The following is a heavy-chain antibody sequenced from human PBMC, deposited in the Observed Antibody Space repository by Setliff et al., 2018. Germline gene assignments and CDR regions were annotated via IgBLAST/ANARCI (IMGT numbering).Heavy chain of an antibody. CDR1: GGSISSSSYY. Sequence: SETLSLTCTVSGGSISSSSYYWSWIRQPAGKGLEWIGRIYTSGSTNYNPSLKSRVTISVDTSKNQFSLNLSSVTAADTAVYYCARAFTYYNFWSGYGYGMDVWGQGTTVTVSS. CDR3: ARAFTYYNFWSGYGYGMDV. V-gene: IGHV4-61*02. J-gene: IGHJ6*02. D-gene: IGHD3-3*01. CDR2: IYTSGST.